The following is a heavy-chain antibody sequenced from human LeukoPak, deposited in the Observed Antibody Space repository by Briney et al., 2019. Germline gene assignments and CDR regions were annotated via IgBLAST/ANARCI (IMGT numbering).Heavy chain of an antibody. CDR1: GGSISSYY. V-gene: IGHV4-59*08. CDR3: ARHGPTYYDFWSGISPMDV. Sequence: SETLSLTCTVSGGSISSYYWSWIRQPPGKGLEWIGYIYYRGSTNYNPSLKSRVTISVDTSKNQFSLKLSSVTAADTAVYYCARHGPTYYDFWSGISPMDVWGKGTTVTVSS. J-gene: IGHJ6*03. D-gene: IGHD3-3*01. CDR2: IYYRGST.